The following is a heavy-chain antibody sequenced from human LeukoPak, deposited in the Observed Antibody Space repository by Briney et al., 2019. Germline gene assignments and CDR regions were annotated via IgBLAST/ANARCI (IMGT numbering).Heavy chain of an antibody. CDR3: AREISSWYRTEGRFDP. CDR1: GFTFSRST. CDR2: IKEDGSEK. Sequence: PGGSLRLSCAASGFTFSRSTMAWVRQAPGKGLEWLANIKEDGSEKYYVDSLKGRFTISRDNAKNSLYLQMNSLRAEDTAVYYCAREISSWYRTEGRFDPWGQGTLVTVSS. D-gene: IGHD6-13*01. V-gene: IGHV3-7*01. J-gene: IGHJ5*02.